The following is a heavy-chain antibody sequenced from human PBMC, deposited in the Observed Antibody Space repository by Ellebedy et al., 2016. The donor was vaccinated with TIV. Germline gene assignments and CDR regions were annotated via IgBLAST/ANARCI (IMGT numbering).Heavy chain of an antibody. V-gene: IGHV3-53*01. CDR2: IYSGGNT. Sequence: PGGSLRLSCAASGFTVSNNYMSWVRQAPGKGLEWVSVIYSGGNTFYAESVKGRFTISRDSSQKTLYLQMDSLRAEDTAVYYCASSPSQDYWGQGTLVTVSS. J-gene: IGHJ4*02. CDR1: GFTVSNNY. CDR3: ASSPSQDY.